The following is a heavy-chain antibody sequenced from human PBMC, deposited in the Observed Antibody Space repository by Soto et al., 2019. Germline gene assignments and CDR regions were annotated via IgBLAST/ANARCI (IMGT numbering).Heavy chain of an antibody. CDR2: IYYSGST. Sequence: SETLSLTCTVSGGSISSSSYYWGWIRQPPGKGLEWIGSIYYSGSTYYNPSLKSRVTISVDTSKNQFSLKLSSVTAADTAVYYCARLPTAQCHSSEHSSGCDYWGQGTLVTVSS. J-gene: IGHJ4*02. CDR1: GGSISSSSYY. CDR3: ARLPTAQCHSSEHSSGCDY. V-gene: IGHV4-39*01. D-gene: IGHD6-19*01.